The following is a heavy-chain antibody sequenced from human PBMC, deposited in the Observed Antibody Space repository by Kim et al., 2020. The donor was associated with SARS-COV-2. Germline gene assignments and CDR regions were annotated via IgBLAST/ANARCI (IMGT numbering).Heavy chain of an antibody. CDR2: IRSKRYGETT. CDR3: TSGPSYYDSAAYYHDY. V-gene: IGHV3-49*03. CDR1: GLNFGDYA. J-gene: IGHJ4*02. Sequence: GGSLRLSCTTSGLNFGDYAMSWFRQAPGKGLEWVAFIRSKRYGETTQYAASVKGRFTISRDDSKRIAYLQMNGLKTEDTAVYYCTSGPSYYDSAAYYHDYWGQGTLVTVSS. D-gene: IGHD3-22*01.